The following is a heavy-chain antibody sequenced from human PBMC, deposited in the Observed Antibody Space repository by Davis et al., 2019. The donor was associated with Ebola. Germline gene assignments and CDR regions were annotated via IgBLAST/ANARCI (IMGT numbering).Heavy chain of an antibody. CDR3: ARDRLEHYYFDY. V-gene: IGHV3-30-3*01. J-gene: IGHJ4*02. CDR1: GFTFSSYA. Sequence: GGSLRLSCAASGFTFSSYAMHWVRQAPGKGLEWVAVISYDGSNKYYADSVKGRFTISRDNSKNTLYLQMNSLRAEDTAVYYCARDRLEHYYFDYWGQGTLVTVSS. CDR2: ISYDGSNK. D-gene: IGHD1-1*01.